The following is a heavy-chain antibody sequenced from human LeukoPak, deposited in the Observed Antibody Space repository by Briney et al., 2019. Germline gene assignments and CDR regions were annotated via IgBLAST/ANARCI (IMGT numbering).Heavy chain of an antibody. CDR1: GFTFSSFS. CDR3: AMTTVTMWYFDY. V-gene: IGHV3-48*04. CDR2: TSGSSSPM. J-gene: IGHJ4*02. D-gene: IGHD4-11*01. Sequence: GGSLRLSCAASGFTFSSFSMNWVRQAPGKGLEWLSYTSGSSSPMYHEDSVKGRFTISRDNAKNSLYLQMNSLRAEDTAVYYCAMTTVTMWYFDYWGQGTLVTVSS.